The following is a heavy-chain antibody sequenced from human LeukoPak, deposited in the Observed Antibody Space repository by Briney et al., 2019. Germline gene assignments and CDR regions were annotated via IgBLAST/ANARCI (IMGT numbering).Heavy chain of an antibody. V-gene: IGHV3-21*01. CDR3: ARDYGVGFDY. CDR2: ISSSSSYI. J-gene: IGHJ4*02. Sequence: KPGGSLRLSCAASGFTFSSYSMNWVRQAPGKGLEWVSSISSSSSYIYYAGSVKGRFTISRDNAKNSLYLQMNSLRAEDTAAYYCARDYGVGFDYWGQGTLVTVSS. CDR1: GFTFSSYS. D-gene: IGHD3-10*01.